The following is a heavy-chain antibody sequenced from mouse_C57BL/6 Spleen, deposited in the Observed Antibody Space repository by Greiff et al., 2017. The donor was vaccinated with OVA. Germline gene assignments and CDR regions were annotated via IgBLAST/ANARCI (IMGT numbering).Heavy chain of an antibody. CDR2: IYPGSGST. J-gene: IGHJ3*01. D-gene: IGHD4-1*01. CDR1: GYTFTSYW. Sequence: QVQLQQSGAELVKPGASVKMSCKASGYTFTSYWITWVKQRPGQGLEWIGDIYPGSGSTNYNEKFKSKATLTVDTSSSTAYMQLSSLTSEDAAVYYCARWGTGRWFAYWGQGTLVTVSA. V-gene: IGHV1-55*01. CDR3: ARWGTGRWFAY.